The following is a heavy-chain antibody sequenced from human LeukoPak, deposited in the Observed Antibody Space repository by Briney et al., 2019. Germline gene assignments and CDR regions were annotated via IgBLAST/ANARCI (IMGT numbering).Heavy chain of an antibody. D-gene: IGHD1-26*01. V-gene: IGHV1-18*01. J-gene: IGHJ5*02. CDR3: ARELEVNWFDP. CDR1: GYTLTSYG. CDR2: ISAYNGNT. Sequence: ASVKVSCKASGYTLTSYGISWVRQAPGQGLEWMGWISAYNGNTNYAQKLHGRVTMTTDTSTSTAYMELRSLRSDDTAVYYCARELEVNWFDPWGQGTLVTVSS.